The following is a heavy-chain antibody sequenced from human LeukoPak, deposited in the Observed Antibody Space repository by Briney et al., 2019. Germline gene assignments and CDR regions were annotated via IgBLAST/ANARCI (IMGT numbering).Heavy chain of an antibody. V-gene: IGHV3-74*01. CDR2: INPDDEST. CDR1: GFTFRKYW. J-gene: IGHJ3*02. Sequence: GGSLRLSCAASGFTFRKYWLHWVRQAPGKGLVWVSRINPDDESTSYADSVKGRFTISRDNAKSTLYLQMNSLRAEDTAVYYCLTIVETTIDAFNIWGQGTMVTVSS. D-gene: IGHD1-26*01. CDR3: LTIVETTIDAFNI.